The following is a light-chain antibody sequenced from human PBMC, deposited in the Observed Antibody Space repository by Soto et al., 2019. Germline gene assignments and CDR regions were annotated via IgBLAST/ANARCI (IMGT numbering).Light chain of an antibody. CDR3: ETWDSNTRV. J-gene: IGLJ2*01. V-gene: IGLV4-60*02. Sequence: QSVLTQSSSASASLGSSVKLTCTLSSGHSSYIIAWHQQKPGKAPRYLMKLEGSGSYNKGSGVPDRFSGSSSGADRYLTISHLQFEDEADYYCETWDSNTRVFGGGTQLTVL. CDR2: LEGSGSY. CDR1: SGHSSYI.